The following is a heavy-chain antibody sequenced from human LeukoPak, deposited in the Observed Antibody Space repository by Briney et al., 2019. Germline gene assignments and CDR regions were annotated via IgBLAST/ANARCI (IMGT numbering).Heavy chain of an antibody. CDR2: IFHSGKT. V-gene: IGHV4-38-2*02. J-gene: IGHJ3*02. CDR3: ARVGYNWNLWFDT. D-gene: IGHD1-7*01. CDR1: GYSMSSGYY. Sequence: SETLSLTCTVSGYSMSSGYYWGWIRQPPGKGLEWIGSIFHSGKTYYNPSLKSRVTISVDASKNQFSLEVNSVTAADTAIYYCARVGYNWNLWFDTWGQGTKVTVSS.